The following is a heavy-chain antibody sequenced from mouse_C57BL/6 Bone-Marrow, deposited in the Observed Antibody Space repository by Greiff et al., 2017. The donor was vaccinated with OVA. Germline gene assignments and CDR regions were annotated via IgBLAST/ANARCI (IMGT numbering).Heavy chain of an antibody. CDR2: IDPEDGDT. J-gene: IGHJ2*01. CDR3: TTYDGYYVLDY. V-gene: IGHV14-1*01. CDR1: GFNIKDYY. D-gene: IGHD2-3*01. Sequence: VQLQQSGAELVRPGASVKLSCTASGFNIKDYYMHWVKQRPEQGLEWIGRIDPEDGDTEYAPKFQGKATMTADTSSNPAYLQLSSLTSEDTAVYYCTTYDGYYVLDYWGQGTTLTVSS.